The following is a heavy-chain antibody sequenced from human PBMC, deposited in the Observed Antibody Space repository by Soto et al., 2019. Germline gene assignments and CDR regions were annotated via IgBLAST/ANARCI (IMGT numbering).Heavy chain of an antibody. V-gene: IGHV1-2*02. Sequence: VKVSCKASGYTFTGYYMHWVRQAPGQGLEWMGWINPNSGGTNYAQKFQGRVTMTRDTSISTAYMELSRLRSDDTAVYYCARSEEYYYDSSGYPSWDFDYWGQGTLVTVSS. J-gene: IGHJ4*02. CDR1: GYTFTGYY. CDR3: ARSEEYYYDSSGYPSWDFDY. CDR2: INPNSGGT. D-gene: IGHD3-22*01.